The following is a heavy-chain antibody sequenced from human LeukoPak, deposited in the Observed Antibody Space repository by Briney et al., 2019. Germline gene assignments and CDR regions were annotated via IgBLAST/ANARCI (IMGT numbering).Heavy chain of an antibody. D-gene: IGHD2-15*01. CDR1: GYTLTELT. CDR2: FDPEDGET. J-gene: IGHJ4*02. Sequence: ASVKVSRKVSGYTLTELTMHRVRQAPGKGLEWMGGFDPEDGETIYAQKFQGRVTMTEDTSTDTAYMGLSSLRSEDTAVYYCATAVWRSGGSCYYFDYWGQGTLVTVSS. CDR3: ATAVWRSGGSCYYFDY. V-gene: IGHV1-24*01.